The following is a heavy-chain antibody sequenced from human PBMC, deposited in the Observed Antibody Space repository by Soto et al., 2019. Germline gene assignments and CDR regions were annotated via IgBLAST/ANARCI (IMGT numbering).Heavy chain of an antibody. CDR2: INAGNGNT. Sequence: ASVKVSCKASGYTFTSYAMHWVRQAPGQRLEWMGWINAGNGNTKYSQKFQGRVTITRDTSASTAYMELSSLRSEDTAVYYCARDGSLYSSSWYARYNWFDPWGQGTLVTVSS. D-gene: IGHD6-13*01. J-gene: IGHJ5*02. V-gene: IGHV1-3*01. CDR3: ARDGSLYSSSWYARYNWFDP. CDR1: GYTFTSYA.